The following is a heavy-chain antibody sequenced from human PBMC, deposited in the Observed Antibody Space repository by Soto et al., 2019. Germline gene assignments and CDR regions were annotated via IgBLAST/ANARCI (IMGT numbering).Heavy chain of an antibody. D-gene: IGHD3-3*01. J-gene: IGHJ6*03. CDR3: ARLRFLEWLTYYMDV. CDR2: IYYSGST. CDR1: GGSISSYY. V-gene: IGHV4-59*08. Sequence: PSETLSLTCTVSGGSISSYYWSWIRQPPGKGLEWIGYIYYSGSTNYNPSLKSRVTISVDTSKNQFSLKLSSVTAADTAVYYCARLRFLEWLTYYMDVWGKGTTLTVSS.